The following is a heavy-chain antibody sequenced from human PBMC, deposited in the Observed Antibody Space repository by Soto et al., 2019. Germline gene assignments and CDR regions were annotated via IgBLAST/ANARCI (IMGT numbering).Heavy chain of an antibody. CDR1: GGTFSSYA. CDR2: IIPIFGTA. Sequence: QVQLVQSGAEVQKPGSSVKVSCKASGGTFSSYAISWVRQAPGQGLEWMGGIIPIFGTANYAQKFQGRVTITADESTSTAYMELSSLRSEDTAVYYCARDRSASLGIYGGNSGYYFDYWGQGTLVTVSS. CDR3: ARDRSASLGIYGGNSGYYFDY. J-gene: IGHJ4*02. V-gene: IGHV1-69*01. D-gene: IGHD4-17*01.